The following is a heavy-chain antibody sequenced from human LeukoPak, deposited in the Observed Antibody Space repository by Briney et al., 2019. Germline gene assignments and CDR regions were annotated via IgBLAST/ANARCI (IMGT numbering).Heavy chain of an antibody. CDR3: GRRSVLQIVGAPDC. D-gene: IGHD1-26*01. J-gene: IGHJ4*02. CDR2: LHHIGTN. Sequence: SETLCPTGSVSGRAIIDTSYFWGWSRPPPGKGLEWIGSLHHIGTNSFNPSLKNPVTKSAGPSRNELCRCLTSGTPADPAIYYRGRRSVLQIVGAPDCWGQGTLVTVSS. CDR1: GRAIIDTSYF. V-gene: IGHV4-39*01.